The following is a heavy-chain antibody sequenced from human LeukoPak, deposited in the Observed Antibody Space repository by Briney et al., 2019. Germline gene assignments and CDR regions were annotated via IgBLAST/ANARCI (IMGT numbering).Heavy chain of an antibody. Sequence: GGSLRLSCAASGFTLSTYSMSWVRQAPGKGLEWVSTIDVTTGISYYADSVKGRFTISRDDSQDTLFLQLNSLRVDDTAIYYCAKVNYYLPYFWGQGTLVTVSS. CDR2: IDVTTGIS. CDR1: GFTLSTYS. CDR3: AKVNYYLPYF. J-gene: IGHJ4*02. D-gene: IGHD3-22*01. V-gene: IGHV3-23*01.